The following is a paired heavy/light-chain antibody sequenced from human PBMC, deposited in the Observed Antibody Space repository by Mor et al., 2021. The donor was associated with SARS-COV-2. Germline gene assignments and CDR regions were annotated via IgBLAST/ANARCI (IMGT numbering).Light chain of an antibody. Sequence: QSVLTQPPSVSGAPGQRVTISCTGSSSNIGAGYDVHWYQQVPGRAPKLLIYGNSKRPSGVPDRFSGSKSGTSASLAITGLQAEDEADYYCQSYDSSLSGSRVFGGGTKLTVL. J-gene: IGLJ3*02. CDR2: GNS. CDR1: SSNIGAGYD. V-gene: IGLV1-40*01. CDR3: QSYDSSLSGSRV.
Heavy chain of an antibody. CDR2: FYSGGST. CDR3: ARDKRSSSGWYDAFDI. J-gene: IGHJ3*02. D-gene: IGHD6-19*01. Sequence: EVQLVESGGGLIQPGGSLRLSCVASGFSVTSNYMSWVRQAPGKGLEWVSVFYSGGSTFYADSVKGRFTISRDNSKNTLYLQMNSLRAEDTAVYYCARDKRSSSGWYDAFDIWGQGTMVTVSS. CDR1: GFSVTSNY. V-gene: IGHV3-53*01.